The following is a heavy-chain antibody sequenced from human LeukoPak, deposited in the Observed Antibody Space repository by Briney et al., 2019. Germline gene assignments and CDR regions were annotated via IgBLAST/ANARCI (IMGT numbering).Heavy chain of an antibody. CDR3: ARGTGPDIVLIH. D-gene: IGHD2-8*01. J-gene: IGHJ4*02. V-gene: IGHV1-8*03. CDR1: GYTFTSYD. CDR2: MNPNSGNT. Sequence: GASVKVSCKASGYTFTSYDINWVRQATGQRLEWMGWMNPNSGNTGYAQKFQGRVTITRNTSISTAYMELSSLRSEDTAVYYCARGTGPDIVLIHWGQGTLVTVSS.